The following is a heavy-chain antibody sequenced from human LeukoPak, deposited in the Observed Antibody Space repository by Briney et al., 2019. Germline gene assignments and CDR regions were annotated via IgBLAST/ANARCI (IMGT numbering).Heavy chain of an antibody. V-gene: IGHV3-21*01. Sequence: GGPLRLSCAASGFTFSSYSMNWVRQAPGKGLEWVSSISSSSSYIYYADSVKGRFTISRDNAKNSLYLQMNSLRAEDTAVYYCARDYDSSGYYPNPLDYWGQGTLVTVSS. CDR2: ISSSSSYI. CDR3: ARDYDSSGYYPNPLDY. D-gene: IGHD3-22*01. CDR1: GFTFSSYS. J-gene: IGHJ4*02.